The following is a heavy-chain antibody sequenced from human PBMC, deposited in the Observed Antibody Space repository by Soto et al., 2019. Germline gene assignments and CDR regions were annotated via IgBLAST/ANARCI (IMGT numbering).Heavy chain of an antibody. Sequence: SLRLSCAASGFTFSSYGMHWVRQAPGKGLEWVAVISYDGSNKYYADSVKGQFTISRDNSKNTLYLQMNSLRAEDTAVYYCAKDKHYDFWSGYAAWGQGTLVTVSS. CDR1: GFTFSSYG. CDR2: ISYDGSNK. J-gene: IGHJ5*02. CDR3: AKDKHYDFWSGYAA. V-gene: IGHV3-30*18. D-gene: IGHD3-3*01.